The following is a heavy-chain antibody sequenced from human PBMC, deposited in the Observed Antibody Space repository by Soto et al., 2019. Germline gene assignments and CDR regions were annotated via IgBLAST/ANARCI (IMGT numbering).Heavy chain of an antibody. CDR2: IYWNDDK. J-gene: IGHJ5*02. CDR1: GFSLSTSGVG. V-gene: IGHV2-5*01. D-gene: IGHD6-13*01. Sequence: QITLKESGPTLVKPTQTLTLTCTFSGFSLSTSGVGVGWIRQPPGKALEWLALIYWNDDKRYSPSLKSRLTISKDHSKNQVVLTRTTMDPVDTATYYRAHSGVAAGTRPGWFDHWGQGTLVSVSS. CDR3: AHSGVAAGTRPGWFDH.